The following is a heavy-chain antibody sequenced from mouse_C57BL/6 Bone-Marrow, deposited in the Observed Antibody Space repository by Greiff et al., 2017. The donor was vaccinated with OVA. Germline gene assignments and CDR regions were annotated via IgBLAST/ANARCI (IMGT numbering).Heavy chain of an antibody. J-gene: IGHJ3*01. CDR3: TTWDFALAY. V-gene: IGHV14-4*01. D-gene: IGHD4-1*01. CDR1: GFNIKDDY. Sequence: VQLQQSGAELVRPGASVKLSCTASGFNIKDDYMHWVKQRPEQGLEWIGWIDPENGDTEYASKFQGKATITADTSSNTAYLQLSSLTSEDTAVYYCTTWDFALAYSGQGTLVTVSA. CDR2: IDPENGDT.